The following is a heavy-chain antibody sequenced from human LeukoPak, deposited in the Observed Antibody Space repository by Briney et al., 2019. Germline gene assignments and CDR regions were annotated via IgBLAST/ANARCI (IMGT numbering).Heavy chain of an antibody. D-gene: IGHD3-22*01. CDR2: INWNGAWT. Sequence: GGSLRLSCAASGFKFDDYGMSWVRQAPGKGLGWVCDINWNGAWTGYADSVKGRFTISGDNAKNSLYLQMNSLRAEDTALYYCAGYYYDSSRGFDLWGQGTLVTVSA. CDR1: GFKFDDYG. J-gene: IGHJ5*02. V-gene: IGHV3-20*04. CDR3: AGYYYDSSRGFDL.